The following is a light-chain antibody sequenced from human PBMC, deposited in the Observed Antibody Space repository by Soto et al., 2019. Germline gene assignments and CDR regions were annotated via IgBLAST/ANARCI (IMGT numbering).Light chain of an antibody. V-gene: IGLV1-44*01. CDR2: NNN. J-gene: IGLJ3*02. CDR1: RSNIGNNA. CDR3: ATWDDSLNARWV. Sequence: QPVLTQPPSASGTPGQRVTISCSGSRSNIGNNAVSWYQQFPGTAPKLLIYNNNQRPSGVPDRFSGSKSGTSASLAISGLQSEDEADYYCATWDDSLNARWVFGGGTKLTVL.